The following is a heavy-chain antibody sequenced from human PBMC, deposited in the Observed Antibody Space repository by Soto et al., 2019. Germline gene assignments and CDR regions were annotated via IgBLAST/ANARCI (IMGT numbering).Heavy chain of an antibody. CDR1: GCSISSSSYY. D-gene: IGHD6-13*01. CDR2: IYYSGST. CDR3: ARRPGIAAAGTLAYYFSY. Sequence: PSETLSLTCTVSGCSISSSSYYWCWILQPPGKGLEWIGSIYYSGSTYYNPSLKSRVTISVDTSKNQFSLKLSSVTAADTAVYYCARRPGIAAAGTLAYYFSYWGQGTLVTVSS. J-gene: IGHJ4*02. V-gene: IGHV4-39*01.